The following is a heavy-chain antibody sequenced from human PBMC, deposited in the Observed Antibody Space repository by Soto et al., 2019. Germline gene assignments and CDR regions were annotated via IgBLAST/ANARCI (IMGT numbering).Heavy chain of an antibody. CDR3: AGLAARNNWFDP. D-gene: IGHD2-15*01. V-gene: IGHV4-59*08. J-gene: IGHJ5*02. CDR2: IYYSGST. CDR1: CGSISSYY. Sequence: PETLSLTCTVSCGSISSYYWSWIRQPPGKGLEWIGYIYYSGSTNYNPSLKSRVTISVDTSKNQFSLKLSSVTAADTAVYYCAGLAARNNWFDPWGQGTLVTVSS.